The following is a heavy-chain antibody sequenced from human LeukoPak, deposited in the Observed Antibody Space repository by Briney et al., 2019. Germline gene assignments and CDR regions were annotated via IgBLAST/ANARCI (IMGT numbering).Heavy chain of an antibody. D-gene: IGHD5-18*01. V-gene: IGHV4-61*08. CDR2: IYYSGST. Sequence: SETLSLTCAVSGGSISSGGYSWSWIRQPPGKGLEWIGYIYYSGSTNYNPSLKSRVTISVDTSKNQFSLKLSSVTAADTAVYYCARGILGPDAFDIWGQGTMVTVSS. CDR1: GGSISSGGYS. J-gene: IGHJ3*02. CDR3: ARGILGPDAFDI.